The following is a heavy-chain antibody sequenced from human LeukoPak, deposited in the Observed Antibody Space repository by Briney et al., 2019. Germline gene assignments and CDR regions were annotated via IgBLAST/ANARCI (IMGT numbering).Heavy chain of an antibody. CDR1: GYTFTSYD. J-gene: IGHJ6*02. CDR2: MNPNSGNT. D-gene: IGHD2-8*01. Sequence: ASVKVSCKASGYTFTSYDINWVRQATGQGLEWMGWMNPNSGNTGYAQKFQGRVTMTRNTSISTAYMELSSLRSEDTAVYYCARGVYHCTNGVCYFFYYYYGMDVWGQGTTVTVSS. CDR3: ARGVYHCTNGVCYFFYYYYGMDV. V-gene: IGHV1-8*01.